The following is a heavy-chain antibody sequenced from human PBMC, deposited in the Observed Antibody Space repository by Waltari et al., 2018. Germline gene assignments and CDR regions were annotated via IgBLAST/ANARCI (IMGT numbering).Heavy chain of an antibody. V-gene: IGHV2-5*02. D-gene: IGHD3-9*01. Sequence: QITLKESGPTLVKPTQTLTLTCAFSGFSFSTSGVGVGWIRQPPGKALEWLPFVYWDENQRYSPSLKGRLTITKDTSEDQVVLTMTNMDPVDTATYFCAHRPSHYDIFSGYYNYFDYWGQGILVTVSS. CDR1: GFSFSTSGVG. CDR2: VYWDENQ. CDR3: AHRPSHYDIFSGYYNYFDY. J-gene: IGHJ4*02.